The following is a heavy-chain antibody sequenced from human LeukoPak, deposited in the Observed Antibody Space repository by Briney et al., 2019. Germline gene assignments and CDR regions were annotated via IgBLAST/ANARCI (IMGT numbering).Heavy chain of an antibody. Sequence: GGYLRLYCAASGFTFSSYWMSWVGPAPGKGLEWVANLKQGGSEKYYVDSVKGRFTISRDNAKNSLYLQMNSLGAEDTAVYYCARDEIVATTKANYYYYMDVWGKGTTVTISS. CDR1: GFTFSSYW. D-gene: IGHD5-12*01. V-gene: IGHV3-7*01. J-gene: IGHJ6*03. CDR2: LKQGGSEK. CDR3: ARDEIVATTKANYYYYMDV.